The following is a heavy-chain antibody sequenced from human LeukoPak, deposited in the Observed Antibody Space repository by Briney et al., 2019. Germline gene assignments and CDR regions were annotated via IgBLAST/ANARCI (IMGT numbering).Heavy chain of an antibody. CDR2: ISYDGSNK. J-gene: IGHJ4*02. D-gene: IGHD6-13*01. V-gene: IGHV3-30*04. CDR3: ARDYLPEQQLLIFDY. Sequence: GGSLRLSCAASGFTFSSYAMHWVRQAPGKGLEWVAVISYDGSNKYYADSVKGRFTISRDNSKDTLYLQMNSLRAEDTAVYYCARDYLPEQQLLIFDYWGQGTLVTVSS. CDR1: GFTFSSYA.